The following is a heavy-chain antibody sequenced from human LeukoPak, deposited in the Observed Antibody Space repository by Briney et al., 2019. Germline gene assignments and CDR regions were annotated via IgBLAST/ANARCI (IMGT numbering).Heavy chain of an antibody. D-gene: IGHD3-16*01. Sequence: PSETLSLTCAVSGGSISSSNWWNWVRQPPGKGLQWIGEIYQSGSSVYNPSLRSRVTMSVDKSKDQLSLKLSSVTAADTAVYYCARGIGAADFWGQGILVTVSS. CDR1: GGSISSSNW. CDR2: IYQSGSS. J-gene: IGHJ4*02. CDR3: ARGIGAADF. V-gene: IGHV4-4*02.